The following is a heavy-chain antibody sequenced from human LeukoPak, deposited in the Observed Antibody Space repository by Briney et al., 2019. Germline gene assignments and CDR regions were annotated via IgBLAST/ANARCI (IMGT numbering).Heavy chain of an antibody. Sequence: GGSLRLSCAASGFTFSDYYMGWIRQAPGEGLEWVSYISGSGTTMYYADSVKGRFTISRDNAKNSLDLQMNSLRAEDTAVYYCGRDFGLTGTKRSFDIWGQGTMVTVSS. CDR1: GFTFSDYY. V-gene: IGHV3-11*01. CDR3: GRDFGLTGTKRSFDI. J-gene: IGHJ3*02. CDR2: ISGSGTTM. D-gene: IGHD1-7*01.